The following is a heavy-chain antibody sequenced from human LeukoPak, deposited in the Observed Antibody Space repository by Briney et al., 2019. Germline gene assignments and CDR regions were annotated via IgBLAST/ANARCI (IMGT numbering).Heavy chain of an antibody. J-gene: IGHJ4*02. D-gene: IGHD1-26*01. CDR1: GFTFSSYA. Sequence: GRSLRLSCAASGFTFSSYAMSWVRQAPGKGLEWVSAISGSGGSTYYADSVKGRFTISRDNSKNTLYLQMNSLRAEDTAVYYCAKRARIVGATPYFDYWGQGTLVTVSS. V-gene: IGHV3-23*01. CDR2: ISGSGGST. CDR3: AKRARIVGATPYFDY.